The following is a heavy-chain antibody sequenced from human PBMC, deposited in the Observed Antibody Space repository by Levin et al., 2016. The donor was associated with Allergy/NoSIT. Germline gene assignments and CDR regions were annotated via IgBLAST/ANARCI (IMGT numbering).Heavy chain of an antibody. CDR2: MNPNSGNT. J-gene: IGHJ6*02. CDR3: AREGYYYDSSGYSAVITTYYYGMDV. Sequence: WVRQAPGQGLEWMGWMNPNSGNTGYAQKFQGRVTMTRNTSISTAYMELSSLRSEDTAVYYCAREGYYYDSSGYSAVITTYYYGMDVWGQGTTVTVSS. D-gene: IGHD3-22*01. V-gene: IGHV1-8*01.